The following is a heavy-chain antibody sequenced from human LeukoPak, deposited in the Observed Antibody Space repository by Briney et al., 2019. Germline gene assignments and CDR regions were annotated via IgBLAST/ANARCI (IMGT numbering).Heavy chain of an antibody. CDR1: GFTFSSYA. D-gene: IGHD6-13*01. Sequence: GGSLRLSCAASGFTFSSYAMHWVRQAPGKGLEWMAVISYDGSNKYYADSVKGRFTISRDNSKNTLYLQMNSLRVEDTAVYYCARDPTPYSSSWYIGDYWGQGTLVTVSS. CDR2: ISYDGSNK. J-gene: IGHJ4*02. CDR3: ARDPTPYSSSWYIGDY. V-gene: IGHV3-30-3*01.